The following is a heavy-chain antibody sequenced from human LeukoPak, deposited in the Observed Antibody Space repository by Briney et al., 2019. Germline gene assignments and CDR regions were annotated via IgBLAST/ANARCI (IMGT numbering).Heavy chain of an antibody. V-gene: IGHV4-34*01. CDR1: GGSFSGYY. D-gene: IGHD3-10*01. Sequence: SETLSLTCAVYGGSFSGYYWSWIRQPPGKGLEWIGEINHSGSTNYNPSLKSRVTISVDTSKNQFSLKLSSVTAADTAVYYCARMVRGVIPSRGAFGIWGQGTMVTVSS. CDR3: ARMVRGVIPSRGAFGI. J-gene: IGHJ3*02. CDR2: INHSGST.